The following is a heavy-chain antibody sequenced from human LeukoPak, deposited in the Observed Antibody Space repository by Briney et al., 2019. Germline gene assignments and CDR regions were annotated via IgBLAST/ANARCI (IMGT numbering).Heavy chain of an antibody. J-gene: IGHJ6*02. D-gene: IGHD3-22*01. Sequence: GGSLRLSCAASGFTFSTYAMTWVRQAPGKGREWVSTINVSGGSTYYADSVKGRFTISRDNSKNTLYLQMNSLRTEDTAVYYCAKYGRSGYASGMDVWGQGTTVTVSS. CDR3: AKYGRSGYASGMDV. CDR2: INVSGGST. CDR1: GFTFSTYA. V-gene: IGHV3-23*01.